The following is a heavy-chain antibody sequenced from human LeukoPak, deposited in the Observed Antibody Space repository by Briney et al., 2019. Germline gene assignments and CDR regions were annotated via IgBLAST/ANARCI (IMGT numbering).Heavy chain of an antibody. CDR3: AKETVTTTFVYYYYGMDV. J-gene: IGHJ6*02. Sequence: PGGSLRLSCAASGFTFSSYGMNWVRQSAGKGLEWVSAISGSGGSTYYADSVKGRFTISRDNSKNTLYLQMNSLRAEDTAVYYCAKETVTTTFVYYYYGMDVWGQGTTVTVSS. CDR1: GFTFSSYG. D-gene: IGHD4-17*01. CDR2: ISGSGGST. V-gene: IGHV3-23*01.